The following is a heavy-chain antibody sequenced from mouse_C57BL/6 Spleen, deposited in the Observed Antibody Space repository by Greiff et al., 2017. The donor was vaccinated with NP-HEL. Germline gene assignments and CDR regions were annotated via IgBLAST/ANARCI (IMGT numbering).Heavy chain of an antibody. CDR1: GYTFTNYW. D-gene: IGHD3-2*02. CDR2: IYPGGGYT. Sequence: QVQLQQSGAELVRPGTSVKMSCKASGYTFTNYWIGWAKQRPGHGLEWIGDIYPGGGYTNYNEKFKGKATLTADKSSSTAYMQCSSLTSEDSAIYYCARCSSGYLDYWGQGTSVTVSS. J-gene: IGHJ4*01. CDR3: ARCSSGYLDY. V-gene: IGHV1-63*01.